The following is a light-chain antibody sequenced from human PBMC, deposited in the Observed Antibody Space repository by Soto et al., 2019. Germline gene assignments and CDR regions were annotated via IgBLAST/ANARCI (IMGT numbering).Light chain of an antibody. V-gene: IGKV3-15*01. CDR1: QSVSTT. CDR2: GAS. Sequence: EIVMTQSPATLSVSPGERVTLSCRASQSVSTTLAWYQQKPGQAPRLLIYGASTRATGIPARFSGSGSGTEFTLTISSLQSEDFAVYYCQQYNNRWTFGQGTKVDIK. J-gene: IGKJ1*01. CDR3: QQYNNRWT.